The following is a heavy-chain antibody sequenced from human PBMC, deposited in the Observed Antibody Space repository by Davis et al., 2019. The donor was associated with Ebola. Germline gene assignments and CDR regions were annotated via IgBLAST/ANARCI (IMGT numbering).Heavy chain of an antibody. D-gene: IGHD2-2*01. CDR3: ARDQVVVVPAATLLYYYGMDV. CDR1: GFTVSSNY. J-gene: IGHJ6*02. V-gene: IGHV3-66*01. CDR2: IYSGGST. Sequence: GGSLRLSCAASGFTVSSNYMSWVRQAPGKGLEWVSVIYSGGSTYYADSVKGRFTISRDNSKNTLYLQMNSLRAEDTAVYYCARDQVVVVPAATLLYYYGMDVWGQGTTVTVSS.